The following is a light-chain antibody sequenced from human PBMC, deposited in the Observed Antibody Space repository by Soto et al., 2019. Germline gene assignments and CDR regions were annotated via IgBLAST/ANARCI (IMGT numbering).Light chain of an antibody. CDR3: QHLNNYPPFT. CDR1: QDIKTY. V-gene: IGKV1-9*01. CDR2: GTF. J-gene: IGKJ3*01. Sequence: IQLTQSPSSLSASVGDRVSITCRASQDIKTYLAWYPQKRGEAPKLLISGTFTLQSGVPSSFNGSGSGTDFTLTISRLQPEDFATYYCQHLNNYPPFTFGPGTKVD.